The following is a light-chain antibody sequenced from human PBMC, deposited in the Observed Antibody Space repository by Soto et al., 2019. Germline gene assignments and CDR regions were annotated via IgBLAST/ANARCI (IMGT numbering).Light chain of an antibody. CDR2: GSS. Sequence: EIVLTQSPGILSLSPGERATLSCRASQTVSGNYLAWYQQKPGQSPRLLIYGSSDRATGIPDRFSGSGSGTDFTLSSNRVEPADFAVYYCQQYGSSPPYTFGQGTTLEI. V-gene: IGKV3-20*01. CDR3: QQYGSSPPYT. J-gene: IGKJ2*01. CDR1: QTVSGNY.